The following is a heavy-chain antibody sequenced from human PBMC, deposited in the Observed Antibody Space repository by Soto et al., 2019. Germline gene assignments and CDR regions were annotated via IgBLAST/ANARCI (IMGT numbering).Heavy chain of an antibody. CDR2: IYYSGST. D-gene: IGHD3-16*01. CDR1: GGSISSGGYY. Sequence: SETLSLTCTVSGGSISSGGYYWSWIRQHPGKGLEWIGYIYYSGSTYYNPSLKSRVTISVDTSKNQFSLKLSSVTAADTAVYYCARVSTHGAPVPWGQGTLVTVYS. V-gene: IGHV4-31*03. J-gene: IGHJ5*02. CDR3: ARVSTHGAPVP.